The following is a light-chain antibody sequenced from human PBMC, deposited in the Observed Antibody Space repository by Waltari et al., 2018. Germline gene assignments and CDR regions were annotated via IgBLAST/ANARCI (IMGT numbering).Light chain of an antibody. J-gene: IGKJ4*02. CDR2: HAS. CDR1: QSISKY. Sequence: VLTQSPAPLFFPSGEIAPLSWRASQSISKYLAWYQQKPGQAPRLLIYHASSRPTGIPHRFTRGGSGTDFSLTINSLEAEDFAIYYCQQYVSLPVTFGRGTKVEI. V-gene: IGKV3D-20*01. CDR3: QQYVSLPVT.